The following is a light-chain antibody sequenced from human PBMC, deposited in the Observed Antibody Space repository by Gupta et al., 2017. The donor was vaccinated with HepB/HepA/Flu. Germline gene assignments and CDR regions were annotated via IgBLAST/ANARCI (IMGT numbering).Light chain of an antibody. CDR1: HGISRY. CDR3: QQLNSYPLT. CDR2: AAS. J-gene: IGKJ4*01. V-gene: IGKV1-9*01. Sequence: DIPLTSPPSFPSASVGDSVTITCRASHGISRYLAWYQQKPGKPPKLLIYAASTLQSGVPSRFSGSGSGTEFTLTISSLQPEDFATYYCQQLNSYPLTFGEGTKVEIK.